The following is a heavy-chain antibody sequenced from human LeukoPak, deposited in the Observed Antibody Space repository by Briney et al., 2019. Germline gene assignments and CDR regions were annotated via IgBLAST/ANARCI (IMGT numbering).Heavy chain of an antibody. Sequence: PSETLSLTCAVSGYSISSGYYWGWIRQPPGKGLEWIGSIYHSGSTYYNPSLKSRVTISVDTSKNQFSLKLSSVTAADTAVYYCARGGAMVRGVIISPPWFDPWGQGTLVTVSS. D-gene: IGHD3-10*01. J-gene: IGHJ5*02. V-gene: IGHV4-38-2*01. CDR3: ARGGAMVRGVIISPPWFDP. CDR2: IYHSGST. CDR1: GYSISSGYY.